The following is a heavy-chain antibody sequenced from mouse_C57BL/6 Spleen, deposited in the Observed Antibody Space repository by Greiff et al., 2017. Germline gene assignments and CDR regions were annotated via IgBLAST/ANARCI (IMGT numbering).Heavy chain of an antibody. D-gene: IGHD2-2*01. CDR1: GYAFSSYW. CDR3: ARAYGYDGDYFDY. V-gene: IGHV1-80*01. CDR2: IYPGDGDT. Sequence: QVQLQQSGAELVKPGASVKISCKASGYAFSSYWMNWVKQRPGKGLEWIGQIYPGDGDTNYNGKFKGKATLTADKSSSTAYMQLSSLTSEDSAVYFCARAYGYDGDYFDYWGQGTTLTVSS. J-gene: IGHJ2*01.